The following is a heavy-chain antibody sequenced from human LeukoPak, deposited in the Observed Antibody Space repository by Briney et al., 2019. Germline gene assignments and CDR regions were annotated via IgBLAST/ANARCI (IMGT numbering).Heavy chain of an antibody. J-gene: IGHJ3*02. V-gene: IGHV3-20*04. Sequence: GGSLRLSCAASGFTFSNYAMSWVRQAPGKGLEWVSGINWNGGSTGYADSVKGRFTISRDNAKNSLYLQMNSLRAEDTALYYCARDYDSSGYSDAFDIWGQGTMVTVSS. D-gene: IGHD3-22*01. CDR1: GFTFSNYA. CDR3: ARDYDSSGYSDAFDI. CDR2: INWNGGST.